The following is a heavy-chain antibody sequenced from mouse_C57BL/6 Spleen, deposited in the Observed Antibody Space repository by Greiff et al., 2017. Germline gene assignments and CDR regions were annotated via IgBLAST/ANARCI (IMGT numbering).Heavy chain of an antibody. CDR3: AKQGHYYGSSDAMDY. D-gene: IGHD1-1*01. CDR1: GFTFTDYY. Sequence: EVKLMESGGGLVQPGGSLSLSCAASGFTFTDYYMSWVRQPPGKALEWLGFIRNKANGYTTEYSASVKGRFTISRDNSQSILYLQMNALRAEDSATYYCAKQGHYYGSSDAMDYWGQGTSVTVSS. V-gene: IGHV7-3*03. J-gene: IGHJ4*01. CDR2: IRNKANGYTT.